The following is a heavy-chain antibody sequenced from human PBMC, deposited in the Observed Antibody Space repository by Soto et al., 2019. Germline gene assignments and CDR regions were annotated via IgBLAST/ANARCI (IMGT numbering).Heavy chain of an antibody. V-gene: IGHV1-69*01. CDR1: GGSFSSYA. CDR2: VIPIFGTA. CDR3: ALVGYCSSTYDYLSY. Sequence: QVQLEQSGPEVEKPAYSVKLSCKASGGSFSSYAISRVRQDPGPRLGWMGGVIPIFGTAHYDQTFQGRLTMTGHESTRIGDLVLRSLRSSDTAVHYGALVGYCSSTYDYLSYWGHGTPVIVS. D-gene: IGHD2-2*01. J-gene: IGHJ4*01.